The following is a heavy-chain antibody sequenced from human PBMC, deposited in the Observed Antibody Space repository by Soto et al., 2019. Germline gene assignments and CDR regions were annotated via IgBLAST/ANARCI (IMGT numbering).Heavy chain of an antibody. Sequence: EVQLVESGGGLVQPGGSLRLSCAASGFTFSSYWMSWVRQAPGKGLEWVANIKQGGSEKYYVDSVKGRFTISRDNAKNSLYLQMNSLRAEDTAVYYCARDVPYYYYYMDVWGKGTTVTVSS. J-gene: IGHJ6*03. CDR2: IKQGGSEK. CDR3: ARDVPYYYYYMDV. CDR1: GFTFSSYW. V-gene: IGHV3-7*01.